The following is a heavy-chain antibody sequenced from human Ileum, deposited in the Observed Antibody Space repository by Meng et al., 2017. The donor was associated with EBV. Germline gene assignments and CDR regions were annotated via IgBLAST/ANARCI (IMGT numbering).Heavy chain of an antibody. CDR1: GDSISNEHW. D-gene: IGHD2-8*01. CDR3: ASNGAFSLDH. Sequence: QVQLVESGPGRVGPSGTLSLTCSVSGDSISNEHWWSWVRQSPGKGLEWIGEIHHTRGPNYNPSLKSRVIISVDKSNNHFSLRLSAVTAADTAVYYCASNGAFSLDHWGQGTLVTVSS. V-gene: IGHV4-4*02. J-gene: IGHJ4*02. CDR2: IHHTRGP.